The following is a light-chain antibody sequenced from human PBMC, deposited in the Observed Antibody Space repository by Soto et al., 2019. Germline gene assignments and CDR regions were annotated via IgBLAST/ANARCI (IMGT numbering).Light chain of an antibody. V-gene: IGLV2-14*01. CDR3: CSCAGGGTYV. J-gene: IGLJ1*01. Sequence: QSILSQPASLSVSPGHSITISYTGTSSDVGSHKSVSWYEQHPGKAPKLLIYEDRNRPSGASNRFSGSKSGNPASLTLSGLQSEDEADYYCCSCAGGGTYVFGPGPKVTVL. CDR1: SSDVGSHKS. CDR2: EDR.